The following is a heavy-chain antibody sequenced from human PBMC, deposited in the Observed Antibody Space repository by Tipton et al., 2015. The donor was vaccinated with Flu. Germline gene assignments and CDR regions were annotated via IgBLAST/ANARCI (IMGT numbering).Heavy chain of an antibody. J-gene: IGHJ4*02. CDR1: GFTFSSFG. CDR3: AKDTVKDGYSYFDY. Sequence: QLVQSGGGVVQPGRSLRLSCVASGFTFSSFGMHWVRQAPGKGLEWVAGISYDGSIKYSADSVKGRFTTSRDNSKNTLFPQMNSLRAEDTAVFYCAKDTVKDGYSYFDYWGQGTLVTVSS. D-gene: IGHD5-24*01. CDR2: ISYDGSIK. V-gene: IGHV3-30*18.